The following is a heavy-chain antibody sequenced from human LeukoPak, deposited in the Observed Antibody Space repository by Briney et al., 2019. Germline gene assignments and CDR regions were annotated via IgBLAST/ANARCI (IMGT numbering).Heavy chain of an antibody. V-gene: IGHV3-30*02. CDR3: ARDVEQWLVRVYYFDY. J-gene: IGHJ4*02. Sequence: GGSLRLSCAASGFTFSKYAMNWVRQAPGKGLDWVAFVRYDGTITYYAESVRGRFTISRDNAKNSLYLQMNSLRAEDTAVYYCARDVEQWLVRVYYFDYWGQGTLVTVSS. CDR1: GFTFSKYA. D-gene: IGHD6-19*01. CDR2: VRYDGTIT.